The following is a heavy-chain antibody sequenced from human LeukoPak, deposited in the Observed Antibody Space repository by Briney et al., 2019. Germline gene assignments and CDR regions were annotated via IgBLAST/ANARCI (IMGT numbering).Heavy chain of an antibody. Sequence: PSETLSLTCAVSGGSISSGGYSWSWIRQPPGKGLEWIGYIYHSGSTYYNPSLKSRVTISVDTSKNQISLKLSSVTAADTAVYYCARGKGWGLAARLRYYFDYWGQGTLVTVSS. CDR2: IYHSGST. V-gene: IGHV4-30-2*01. CDR1: GGSISSGGYS. J-gene: IGHJ4*02. D-gene: IGHD6-6*01. CDR3: ARGKGWGLAARLRYYFDY.